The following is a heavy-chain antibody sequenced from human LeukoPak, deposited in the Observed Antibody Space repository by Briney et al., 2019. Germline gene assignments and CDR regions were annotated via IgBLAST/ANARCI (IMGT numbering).Heavy chain of an antibody. CDR2: IYYSGST. CDR3: ARVDPGPGDY. V-gene: IGHV4-39*07. J-gene: IGHJ4*02. D-gene: IGHD1-14*01. CDR1: GGSISSSSYY. Sequence: SETLSLTCTVSGGSISSSSYYWGWIRQPPGKGLEWIGSIYYSGSTYYNPSLKSRVTISVDTSKTQFSLQLSSVTAADTAVYYCARVDPGPGDYWGQGTLVTVSS.